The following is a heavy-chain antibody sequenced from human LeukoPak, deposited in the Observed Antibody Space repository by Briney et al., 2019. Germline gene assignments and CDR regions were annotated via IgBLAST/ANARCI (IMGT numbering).Heavy chain of an antibody. CDR3: ARDLVTVTKGFDI. D-gene: IGHD4-17*01. Sequence: PSETLSLTCAVSGDSFSSHYWSWIRQSPGTGLEWIGYISHIGRTNYNPSLKSRVTISIDTSKNQFSLKLRSVTAADTAVYYCARDLVTVTKGFDIWGQGTMVSVSS. J-gene: IGHJ3*02. V-gene: IGHV4-59*11. CDR2: ISHIGRT. CDR1: GDSFSSHY.